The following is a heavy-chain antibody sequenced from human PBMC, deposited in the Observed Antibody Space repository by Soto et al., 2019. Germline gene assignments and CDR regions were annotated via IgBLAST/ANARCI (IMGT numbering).Heavy chain of an antibody. CDR1: GGTFSSYT. Sequence: ASVKVSCTASGGTFSSYTISWVRQAPGQGLEWMGWISAYNGNANYAQKLQGRVTMTTDTSTSTAYMELRSLRSDDTAVYYCARDGPYYYDSSGYYYAGRYDYWGQGTLVTVSS. CDR3: ARDGPYYYDSSGYYYAGRYDY. V-gene: IGHV1-18*01. J-gene: IGHJ4*02. D-gene: IGHD3-22*01. CDR2: ISAYNGNA.